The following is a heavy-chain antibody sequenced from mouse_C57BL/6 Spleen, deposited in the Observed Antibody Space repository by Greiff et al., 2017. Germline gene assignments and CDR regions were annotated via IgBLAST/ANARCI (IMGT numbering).Heavy chain of an antibody. CDR3: TRSLHYYGSSYGYFDV. V-gene: IGHV1-15*01. J-gene: IGHJ1*03. Sequence: QVQLQQSGAELVRPGASVTLSCKASGYTFTDYEMHWVKQTPVHGLEWIGAIDPETGGTAYNQKFKGKAILTADKSSSTAYMELRSLTSEDSAVYYCTRSLHYYGSSYGYFDVWGTGTTVTVSS. D-gene: IGHD1-1*01. CDR1: GYTFTDYE. CDR2: IDPETGGT.